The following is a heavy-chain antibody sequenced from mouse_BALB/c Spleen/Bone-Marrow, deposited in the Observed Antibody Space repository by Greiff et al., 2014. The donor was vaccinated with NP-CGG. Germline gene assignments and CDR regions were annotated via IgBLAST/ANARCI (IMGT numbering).Heavy chain of an antibody. Sequence: VNLVESGAELVRPGASVKLSCKASGNTFTSYWINWVKQRPGQGLEWIGNIYPSNNYTNYNQKFKDKATLTVDKSSSTAYMQLSSPTSEDSAVYYCTGGNYPYYFDYWGQGTTLTVSS. V-gene: IGHV1S126*01. CDR2: IYPSNNYT. CDR1: GNTFTSYW. CDR3: TGGNYPYYFDY. D-gene: IGHD2-1*01. J-gene: IGHJ2*01.